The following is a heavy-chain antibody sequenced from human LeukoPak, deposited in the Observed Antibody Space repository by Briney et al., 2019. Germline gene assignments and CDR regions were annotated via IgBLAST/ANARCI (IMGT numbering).Heavy chain of an antibody. J-gene: IGHJ4*02. CDR3: ARERGTATDH. V-gene: IGHV3-21*01. CDR1: GFTFSSYS. Sequence: GGSLRLSCAASGFTFSSYSMNWVRQAPGKGPEWVSSISSSSSYIYYADSVKGRFTISRDNAKNSLYLQMNSLRAEDTAVYYCARERGTATDHWGQGTLVTVSS. D-gene: IGHD3-16*01. CDR2: ISSSSSYI.